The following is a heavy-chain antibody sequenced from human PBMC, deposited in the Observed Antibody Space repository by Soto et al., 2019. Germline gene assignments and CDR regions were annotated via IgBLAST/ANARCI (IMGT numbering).Heavy chain of an antibody. D-gene: IGHD6-25*01. Sequence: QVQLQESGPGLVKPSETLSLTCTVSGGSISSYYWSWIRQPPGKGLEWIGYIYYSGSTNYNPSLQSRVTISVDTSKNQFSLKLSSVTAADTAVYYCARSTQIAADYWGQGTLVTGSS. CDR2: IYYSGST. CDR3: ARSTQIAADY. V-gene: IGHV4-59*01. CDR1: GGSISSYY. J-gene: IGHJ4*02.